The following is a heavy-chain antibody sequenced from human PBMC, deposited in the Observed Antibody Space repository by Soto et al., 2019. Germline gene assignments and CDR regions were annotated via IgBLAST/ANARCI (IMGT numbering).Heavy chain of an antibody. Sequence: GGSLRLSCAASGFTFSSYSMNWVRQAPGKGLEWVSSISSSSSYIYYADSVKGRFTISRDNAKNSLYLQMNSLRAEDTAVYYCARLRYFDWFLDFDYWGQGTLVTVSS. D-gene: IGHD3-9*01. V-gene: IGHV3-21*01. CDR1: GFTFSSYS. J-gene: IGHJ4*02. CDR3: ARLRYFDWFLDFDY. CDR2: ISSSSSYI.